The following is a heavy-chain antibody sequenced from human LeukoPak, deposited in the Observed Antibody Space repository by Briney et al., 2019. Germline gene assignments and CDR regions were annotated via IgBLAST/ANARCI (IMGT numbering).Heavy chain of an antibody. CDR1: GGTFSSYA. J-gene: IGHJ5*02. CDR3: ARVQYCSSTSCANGYWFDP. D-gene: IGHD2-2*01. V-gene: IGHV1-69*11. CDR2: IIPILGTA. Sequence: SVKVSCKASGGTFSSYAISWVRQAPGQGLEWMGRIIPILGTANYAQKFQGRVTITADESTSTAYMELSSLRSEDTAVYYCARVQYCSSTSCANGYWFDPWGQGTLVTVSS.